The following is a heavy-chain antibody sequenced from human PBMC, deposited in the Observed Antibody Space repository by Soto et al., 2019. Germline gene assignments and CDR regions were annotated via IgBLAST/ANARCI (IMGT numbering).Heavy chain of an antibody. V-gene: IGHV1-69*13. J-gene: IGHJ6*02. Sequence: GASVKVSCKASGGTFSSYAISWVRQAPGQGLEWMGGIIPIFGTANYAQKFQGRVTITADESTSTAYMELSILRSEDTAVYYCARDRRGYSYVVKKDYYYGMDVWGQGTTVTVSS. CDR2: IIPIFGTA. CDR3: ARDRRGYSYVVKKDYYYGMDV. D-gene: IGHD5-18*01. CDR1: GGTFSSYA.